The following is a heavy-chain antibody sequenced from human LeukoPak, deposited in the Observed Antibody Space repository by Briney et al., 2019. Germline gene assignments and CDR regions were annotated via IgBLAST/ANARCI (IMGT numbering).Heavy chain of an antibody. CDR3: ARSNWNDPFDY. Sequence: SETLSLTRNVSGGSISSTSYYWDWIRQPPGKGLEWIGSSYYSGSTYYNPSLKSRVTISVDTSKNQFSLRLSSVTAADTAVYYCARSNWNDPFDYWGQGTLVTVSS. J-gene: IGHJ4*02. D-gene: IGHD1-20*01. CDR2: SYYSGST. CDR1: GGSISSTSYY. V-gene: IGHV4-39*01.